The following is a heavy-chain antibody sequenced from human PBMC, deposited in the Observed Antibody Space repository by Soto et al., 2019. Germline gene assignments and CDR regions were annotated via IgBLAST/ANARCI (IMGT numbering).Heavy chain of an antibody. V-gene: IGHV4-4*07. CDR3: ARGMTPPGAPAWYYFDS. D-gene: IGHD2-8*02. J-gene: IGHJ4*02. CDR2: FSLSGTT. CDR1: GSSITSSSY. Sequence: SESLSLTCPVSGSSITSSSYWSWIRQPAGKGLEWIGRFSLSGTTNYNPSLRSRVTMSADVSKNQFSLRLTSVTAADTALYYCARGMTPPGAPAWYYFDSWGQGTLVTVSS.